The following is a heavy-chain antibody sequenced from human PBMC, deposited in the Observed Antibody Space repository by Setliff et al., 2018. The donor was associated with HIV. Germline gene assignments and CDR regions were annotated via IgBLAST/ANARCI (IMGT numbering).Heavy chain of an antibody. CDR2: INHSGGT. D-gene: IGHD3-10*01. Sequence: PSETLSLTCAVYGGSFSGYYWSWIRQPPGKGLEWIGEINHSGGTNYNPSLKSRVTISVDTSKNQFSLKLSSVTAADTAVYYCARGRITMVRGVIHNWFDPWGQGTLVTVSS. CDR1: GGSFSGYY. V-gene: IGHV4-34*01. CDR3: ARGRITMVRGVIHNWFDP. J-gene: IGHJ5*02.